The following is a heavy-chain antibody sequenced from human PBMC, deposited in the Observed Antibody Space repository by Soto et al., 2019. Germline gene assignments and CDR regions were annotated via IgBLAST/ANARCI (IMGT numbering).Heavy chain of an antibody. CDR2: IYYSGST. Sequence: PSETLSLACTVSGGSISSYYWSWIRQPPGKGLEWIGYIYYSGSTNYNPSLKSRVTISVDTSKNQFSLKLSSVTAADTAVYYCARGDDYGDYPEYFPHWGQGTLVTVSS. D-gene: IGHD4-17*01. CDR3: ARGDDYGDYPEYFPH. J-gene: IGHJ1*01. CDR1: GGSISSYY. V-gene: IGHV4-59*01.